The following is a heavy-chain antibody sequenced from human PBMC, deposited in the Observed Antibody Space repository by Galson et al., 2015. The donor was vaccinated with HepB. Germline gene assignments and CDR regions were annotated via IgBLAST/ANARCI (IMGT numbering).Heavy chain of an antibody. V-gene: IGHV1-18*01. Sequence: SCKASGYTFTTYGISWVRQAPGQGLEWMAWISADNGDTKYAQKFQGRVTMTTDTSTSTVYMELRSLRSDDTAVYYCARLSRDTISTDYWGQGTLVTVSS. CDR1: GYTFTTYG. CDR3: ARLSRDTISTDY. CDR2: ISADNGDT. D-gene: IGHD3-3*01. J-gene: IGHJ4*02.